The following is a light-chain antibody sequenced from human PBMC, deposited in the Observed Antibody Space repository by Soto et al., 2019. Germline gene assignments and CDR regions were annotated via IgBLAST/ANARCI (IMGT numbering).Light chain of an antibody. V-gene: IGKV1-12*01. CDR2: DAS. J-gene: IGKJ5*01. Sequence: DIQMTQSPTSLSASVVDRVTITFRASQNISSWLAWYQQKPGKAPKLLIYDASSLESGVPSRFSGSGSGTDFTLTISSLQPEDFATYYCQQANSFPLTFGQGTRLEI. CDR1: QNISSW. CDR3: QQANSFPLT.